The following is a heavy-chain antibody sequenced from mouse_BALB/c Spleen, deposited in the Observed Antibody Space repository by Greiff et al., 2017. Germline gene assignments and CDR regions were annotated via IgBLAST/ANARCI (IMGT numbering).Heavy chain of an antibody. CDR2: IYPGDGDT. CDR1: GYAFSSSW. D-gene: IGHD2-1*01. V-gene: IGHV1-82*01. Sequence: VKLMESGPELVKPGASVKISCKASGYAFSSSWMNWVKQRPGQGLEWIGRIYPGDGDTNYNGKFKGKATLTADKSSSTAYMQLSSLTSVDSAVYFCAKGNSYAMDYWGQGTSVTVSS. J-gene: IGHJ4*01. CDR3: AKGNSYAMDY.